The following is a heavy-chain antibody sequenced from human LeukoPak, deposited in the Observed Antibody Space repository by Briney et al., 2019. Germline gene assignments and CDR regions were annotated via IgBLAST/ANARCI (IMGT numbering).Heavy chain of an antibody. J-gene: IGHJ4*02. D-gene: IGHD6-6*01. V-gene: IGHV4-34*01. CDR3: ARGIAARY. Sequence: SSETLSLTCAVYGGSFSGYYWSWIRRPPGKGLEWIGEINHSGSTNYNPSLKSRVTISVDTSKNQFSLKLSSVTAADTAVYYCARGIAARYWGQGTLVTVSS. CDR1: GGSFSGYY. CDR2: INHSGST.